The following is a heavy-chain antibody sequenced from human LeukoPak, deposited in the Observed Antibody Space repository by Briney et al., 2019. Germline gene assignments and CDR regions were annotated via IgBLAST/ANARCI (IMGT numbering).Heavy chain of an antibody. CDR2: IYHSGST. CDR1: GGSISSSSYY. J-gene: IGHJ4*02. D-gene: IGHD3-3*01. Sequence: PSETLSLTCTVSGGSISSSSYYWGWIRQPPGKGLEWIGSIYHSGSTYYSPSLKSRVTISVDTSKNQFSLKLSSVTAADTAVYYCARDYYDFWSGYYDYWGQGTLVTVSS. CDR3: ARDYYDFWSGYYDY. V-gene: IGHV4-39*07.